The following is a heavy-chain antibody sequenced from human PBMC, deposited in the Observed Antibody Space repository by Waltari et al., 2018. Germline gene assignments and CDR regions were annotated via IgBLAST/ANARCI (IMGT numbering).Heavy chain of an antibody. D-gene: IGHD3-10*01. CDR3: AHHLNLLHFFASGTSVVTTGREAFDP. CDR2: IYWNDDK. V-gene: IGHV2-5*01. CDR1: GFSLTTPGVS. J-gene: IGHJ5*02. Sequence: QITLRDSGPTLVKPTQTLTLTCTFSGFSLTTPGVSVAGILHPPVQALEWLALIYWNDDKRDSPSLKNSLTVTKDTSRKQVVLTTTNMDHVATATDSCAHHLNLLHFFASGTSVVTTGREAFDPCGQGTLVTVSS.